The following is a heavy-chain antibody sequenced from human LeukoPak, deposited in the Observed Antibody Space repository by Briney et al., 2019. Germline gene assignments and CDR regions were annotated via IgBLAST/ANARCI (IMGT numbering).Heavy chain of an antibody. J-gene: IGHJ4*02. V-gene: IGHV1-18*01. CDR1: GYTFTTYG. CDR3: ARVNHYYDSSGYYYEYYFDY. D-gene: IGHD3-22*01. CDR2: ISGYNGYI. Sequence: ASVKVSCKASGYTFTTYGLSWVRQAPGQGLEWMGWISGYNGYINYAQKFQGRVTMTTDTFTSTAYMELRSLRADDTAMYYCARVNHYYDSSGYYYEYYFDYWGQGTLVTVSS.